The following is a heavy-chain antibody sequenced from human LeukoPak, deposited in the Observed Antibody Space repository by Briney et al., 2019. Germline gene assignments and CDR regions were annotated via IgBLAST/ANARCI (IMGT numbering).Heavy chain of an antibody. CDR1: GFIFSNAW. CDR3: ASGSSSVGY. J-gene: IGHJ4*02. D-gene: IGHD6-6*01. V-gene: IGHV3-11*01. Sequence: GGSLRLSCAVSGFIFSNAWMSWIRQAPGKGLEWLSYISSSANDKYYADSVKGRFTISRDNAKNSLYLQMNSLRVEDTAVYYCASGSSSVGYWGQGTLVTVSS. CDR2: ISSSANDK.